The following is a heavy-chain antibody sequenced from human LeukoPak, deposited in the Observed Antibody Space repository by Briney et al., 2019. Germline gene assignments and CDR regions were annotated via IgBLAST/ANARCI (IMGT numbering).Heavy chain of an antibody. J-gene: IGHJ4*02. CDR3: ARERSDWSFDY. V-gene: IGHV3-30*03. CDR1: GFTFSSYG. Sequence: GGSLRLSCAAPGFTFSSYGMHWVRQAPGKGLEWVAIISYGGNNKYYVDSVKGRFTISRDNSKNTLYLQMNSLRTEDTAVYYCARERSDWSFDYWGQGTLVTVSS. CDR2: ISYGGNNK. D-gene: IGHD3-9*01.